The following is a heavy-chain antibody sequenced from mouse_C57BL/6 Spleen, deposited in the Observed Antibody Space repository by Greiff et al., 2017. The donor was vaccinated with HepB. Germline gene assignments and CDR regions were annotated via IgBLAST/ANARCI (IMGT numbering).Heavy chain of an antibody. J-gene: IGHJ3*01. V-gene: IGHV1-66*01. CDR2: IYPGSGNT. D-gene: IGHD2-5*01. CDR3: AIYSNYETWFAY. CDR1: GYSFTSYY. Sequence: VQLQQSGPELVKPGASVKISCKASGYSFTSYYIHWVKQRPGQGLEWIGWIYPGSGNTKYNEKFKGKATLTADTSSSTAYMQLSSLTSEDSAVYYCAIYSNYETWFAYWGQGTLVTVSA.